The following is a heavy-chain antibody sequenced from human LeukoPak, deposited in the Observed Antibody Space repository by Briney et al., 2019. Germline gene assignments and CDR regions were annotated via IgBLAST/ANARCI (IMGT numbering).Heavy chain of an antibody. CDR2: ISDSGGST. V-gene: IGHV3-23*01. CDR1: GFTFSSYA. CDR3: AKSSPEDIVVVVAAKRQYYFDY. Sequence: GGSLRLSCAASGFTFSSYAMSWVRQAPGKGLEWVSAISDSGGSTYYADSVKGRFTISRDNSKNTLYLQMNSLRAEDTAVYYCAKSSPEDIVVVVAAKRQYYFDYWGQGTLVTVSS. D-gene: IGHD2-15*01. J-gene: IGHJ4*02.